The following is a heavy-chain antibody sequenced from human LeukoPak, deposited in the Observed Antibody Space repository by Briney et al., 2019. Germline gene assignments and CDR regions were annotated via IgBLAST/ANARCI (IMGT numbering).Heavy chain of an antibody. V-gene: IGHV1-2*02. J-gene: IGHJ4*02. CDR3: AGEGRQGTGGWYYFDY. CDR2: INPNNGAT. Sequence: GASVKVSCKASGYTFNGYYMHWVRQAPGQGLEWMAWINPNNGATHYAQKFQGRVTLTRDTSISTAYMELSSLRSDDTAVYYCAGEGRQGTGGWYYFDYWGQGTLVTVSS. CDR1: GYTFNGYY. D-gene: IGHD2-8*02.